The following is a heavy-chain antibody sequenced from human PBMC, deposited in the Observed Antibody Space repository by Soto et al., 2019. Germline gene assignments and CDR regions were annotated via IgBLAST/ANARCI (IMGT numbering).Heavy chain of an antibody. J-gene: IGHJ6*02. CDR3: AASCVGCGGFNYYGMDV. CDR2: IYYSGTT. CDR1: GASISSGGYY. D-gene: IGHD2-21*01. V-gene: IGHV4-31*03. Sequence: QVQLQESGPGLVKPSQTLSLTCSVSGASISSGGYYWNWIRQHPGKGLERIGYIYYSGTTYYNPSLTSRVTISVDTSKNQFSLKLSSVTAADTAVYYCAASCVGCGGFNYYGMDVWGQGTTVTVSS.